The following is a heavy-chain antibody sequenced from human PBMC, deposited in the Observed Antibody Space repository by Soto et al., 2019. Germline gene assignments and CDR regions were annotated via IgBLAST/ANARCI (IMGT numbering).Heavy chain of an antibody. Sequence: SETLSLTCTVSGGSISSYYWSWIRQPPGKGLEWIGYIYYSGSTNYNPSLKSRVTISVDTSKNHFSLKLSSVTAADTAVYYCARQIKIAAAGKEANWFDPWGQGTLVTVSS. J-gene: IGHJ5*02. CDR3: ARQIKIAAAGKEANWFDP. CDR1: GGSISSYY. V-gene: IGHV4-59*08. D-gene: IGHD6-13*01. CDR2: IYYSGST.